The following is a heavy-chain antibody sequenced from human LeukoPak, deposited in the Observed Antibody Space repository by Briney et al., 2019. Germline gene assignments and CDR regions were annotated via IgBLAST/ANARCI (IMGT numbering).Heavy chain of an antibody. CDR1: GYTLTELS. Sequence: ASVKVSCKVSGYTLTELSMHWVRQAPGKGLEWMGGFDPEDGETIYAQKFQGRVTMTEDTSTDTAYMELSSLRSEDTAVYYCATAKVWTWFGELFPTDFWGQGTLVTVSS. V-gene: IGHV1-24*01. CDR2: FDPEDGET. CDR3: ATAKVWTWFGELFPTDF. J-gene: IGHJ4*02. D-gene: IGHD3-10*01.